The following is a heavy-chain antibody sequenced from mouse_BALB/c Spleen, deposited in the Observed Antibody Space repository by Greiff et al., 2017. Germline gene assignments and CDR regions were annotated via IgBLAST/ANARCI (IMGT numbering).Heavy chain of an antibody. D-gene: IGHD4-1*01. CDR2: IWAGGST. CDR3: AREDWDGPRAY. V-gene: IGHV2-9*02. J-gene: IGHJ3*01. CDR1: GFSLTSYG. Sequence: VMLVESGPGLVAPSQSLSITCTVSGFSLTSYGVHWVRQPPGKGLEWLGVIWAGGSTNYNSALMSRLSISKDNSKSQVFLKMNSLQTDDTAMYYCAREDWDGPRAYWGQGTLVTVSA.